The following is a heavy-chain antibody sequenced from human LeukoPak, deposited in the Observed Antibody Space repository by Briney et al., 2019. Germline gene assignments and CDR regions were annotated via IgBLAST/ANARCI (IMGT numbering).Heavy chain of an antibody. V-gene: IGHV1-69*01. D-gene: IGHD3-10*01. CDR2: IIPIFGTA. CDR1: GGTFSSYA. J-gene: IGHJ5*02. CDR3: AIITMVRGVIITGGWFDP. Sequence: SVKVSCKASGGTFSSYAISWVRQAPGQGLEWMGGIIPIFGTANYAQKFQGRVTITADESTSTAYMELSSLRSEDTAVYYCAIITMVRGVIITGGWFDPWGQGPWSPSPQ.